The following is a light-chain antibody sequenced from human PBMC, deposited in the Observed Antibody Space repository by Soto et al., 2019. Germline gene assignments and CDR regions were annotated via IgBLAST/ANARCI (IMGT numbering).Light chain of an antibody. CDR2: KAS. J-gene: IGKJ1*01. CDR1: QSIRSW. Sequence: DIPMTQSPSTLSASVGDRVTITCRASQSIRSWLAWYQQKPGKAPNLLIYKASSLESGVPSRFSGSGSGTEFTLTISSLQPDDFATYYCQQYESYSTFGQGTKVEIK. V-gene: IGKV1-5*03. CDR3: QQYESYST.